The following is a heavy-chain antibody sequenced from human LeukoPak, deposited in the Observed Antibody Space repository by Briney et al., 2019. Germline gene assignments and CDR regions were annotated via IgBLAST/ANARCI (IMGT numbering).Heavy chain of an antibody. V-gene: IGHV4-39*01. CDR3: ARHIAYCGGDCYSYYFDY. J-gene: IGHJ4*02. CDR1: GGSISSSSYY. Sequence: PSETLSLTCTVSGGSISSSSYYWGWIRQPPGKGLEWIGSIYYSGSTYYNPSLKSRVTISVDTSKNQFSLKLSSVTAADTAVYYCARHIAYCGGDCYSYYFDYWGQGTLVAVSS. CDR2: IYYSGST. D-gene: IGHD2-21*01.